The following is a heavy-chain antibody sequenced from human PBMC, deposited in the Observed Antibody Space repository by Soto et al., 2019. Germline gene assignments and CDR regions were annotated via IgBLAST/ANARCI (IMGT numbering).Heavy chain of an antibody. D-gene: IGHD5-18*01. CDR1: GGSISSSSYY. J-gene: IGHJ6*02. Sequence: PSETRSLTCTVSGGSISSSSYYWGWIRQPPGKGLEWIGSIYYSGSTYYNPSLKSRVTISVDTSKNQFSLKLSSVTAADTAVYYCARHSDTAGLYYYYGMDVWGQGTTVTVSS. CDR3: ARHSDTAGLYYYYGMDV. CDR2: IYYSGST. V-gene: IGHV4-39*01.